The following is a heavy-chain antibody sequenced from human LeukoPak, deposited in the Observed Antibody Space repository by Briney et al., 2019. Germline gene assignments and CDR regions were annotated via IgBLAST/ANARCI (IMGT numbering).Heavy chain of an antibody. CDR3: ARSIAAAGPDYYYGMDV. CDR2: ISYDGSNK. J-gene: IGHJ6*02. D-gene: IGHD6-13*01. Sequence: GGSLRLSCAASGFTFSSYAMHWVRQAPGKGLEWVAVISYDGSNKYYADSVKGRSTISRDNSKNTLYLQMNSLRAEDTAAYYCARSIAAAGPDYYYGMDVWGQGTTVTVSS. CDR1: GFTFSSYA. V-gene: IGHV3-30-3*01.